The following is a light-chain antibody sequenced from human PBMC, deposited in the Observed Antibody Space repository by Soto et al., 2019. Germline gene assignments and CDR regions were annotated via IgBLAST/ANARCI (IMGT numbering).Light chain of an antibody. J-gene: IGKJ4*01. V-gene: IGKV3-15*01. CDR3: QQYSDWPVT. CDR2: GAS. Sequence: EIVMTQSPATLSVSPGERVTFSCRASQSVTSSLAWYQHKPGQAPRLLISGASTGATGIPARFSGSGSGTEFTLTINSLQSEDFAIYYCQQYSDWPVTFGGGTKVEI. CDR1: QSVTSS.